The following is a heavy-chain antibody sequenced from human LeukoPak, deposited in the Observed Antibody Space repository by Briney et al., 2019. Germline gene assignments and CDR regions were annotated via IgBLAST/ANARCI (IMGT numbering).Heavy chain of an antibody. D-gene: IGHD3-3*01. CDR2: ISGSGGST. CDR1: GFTFSSYV. CDR3: AKVGLRFLEWLLPLDY. Sequence: GGSLRLSCAASGFTFSSYVMSWVRQAPRKGLEWVSAISGSGGSTYSTDSLKGRFTNSRDNSKTTLYLQMNSLRAEDTAVYYCAKVGLRFLEWLLPLDYWGQGTLVTVSS. J-gene: IGHJ4*02. V-gene: IGHV3-23*01.